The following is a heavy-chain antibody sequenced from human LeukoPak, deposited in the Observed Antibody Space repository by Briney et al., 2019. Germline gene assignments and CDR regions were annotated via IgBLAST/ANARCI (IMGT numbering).Heavy chain of an antibody. D-gene: IGHD3/OR15-3a*01. CDR2: ISDSSSYI. V-gene: IGHV3-21*01. J-gene: IGHJ4*02. CDR3: ARGGTGADFDY. Sequence: GGSLTLSCAASGFTFSSYSMNWVRQAPGKGLEWVSYISDSSSYIYYPDSVKGRFTISRDNAKNSLYLQMNSLRAEDTAVYFCARGGTGADFDYWGQETLVTVSS. CDR1: GFTFSSYS.